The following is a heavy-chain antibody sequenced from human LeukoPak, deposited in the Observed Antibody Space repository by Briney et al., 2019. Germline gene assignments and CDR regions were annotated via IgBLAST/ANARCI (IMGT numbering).Heavy chain of an antibody. D-gene: IGHD3/OR15-3a*01. CDR2: IYYSGST. CDR3: ARGRDLAFDY. CDR1: GAFSSGDSYS. V-gene: IGHV4-30-2*01. Sequence: SETLSLTCAVSGAFSSGDSYSWSWLRQPLGTGLEWIGNIYYSGSTYYNPSLRGRVTMSIDRSKIQFSLSLYSVTAADTAVYYCARGRDLAFDYWGRGALVTVSS. J-gene: IGHJ4*02.